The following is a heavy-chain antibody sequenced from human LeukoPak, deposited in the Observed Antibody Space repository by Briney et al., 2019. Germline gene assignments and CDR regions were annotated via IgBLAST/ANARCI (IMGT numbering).Heavy chain of an antibody. J-gene: IGHJ5*02. D-gene: IGHD5-12*01. CDR2: IRSSSET. CDR3: ARDAGNSGYGCDL. Sequence: GGSLRLSYAASGFIFSQYSMNWVRQAPGKGLEWVSHIRSSSETFYADSVKGRFTISRDNARNSLYLQMNNLRSEDTAIYYCARDAGNSGYGCDLWGQGTLVTVSS. V-gene: IGHV3-48*01. CDR1: GFIFSQYS.